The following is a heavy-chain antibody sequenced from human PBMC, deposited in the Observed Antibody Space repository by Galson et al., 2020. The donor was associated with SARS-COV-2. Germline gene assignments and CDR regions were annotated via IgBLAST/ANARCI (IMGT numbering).Heavy chain of an antibody. Sequence: ASVKVSCKASGYSFSTYGISWVRQAPGQGLEWMGWISAYNGNTHFAQKFQDRVTMTTVTSTSTAYMEQRSLRSDDTAVYSCARVSSKFDCWSGYYCPFEYWGQGAPVTVSS. V-gene: IGHV1-18*01. J-gene: IGHJ4*02. CDR1: GYSFSTYG. CDR2: ISAYNGNT. CDR3: ARVSSKFDCWSGYYCPFEY. D-gene: IGHD3-3*01.